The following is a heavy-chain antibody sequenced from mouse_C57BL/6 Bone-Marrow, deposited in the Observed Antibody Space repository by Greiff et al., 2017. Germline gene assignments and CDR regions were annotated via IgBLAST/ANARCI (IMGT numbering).Heavy chain of an antibody. J-gene: IGHJ4*01. D-gene: IGHD3-2*02. V-gene: IGHV1-69*01. CDR3: AREREDSSGYYYAMDY. Sequence: QVQLQQPGAELVMPGASVKLSCKASGYTFTSYWMHWVKQRPGQGLEWIGEIDPSDSYTNYNQKFKGKSTLTVDKSSSPAYMQLSSLTSEDSAVYYCAREREDSSGYYYAMDYWGQGTSVTVSS. CDR1: GYTFTSYW. CDR2: IDPSDSYT.